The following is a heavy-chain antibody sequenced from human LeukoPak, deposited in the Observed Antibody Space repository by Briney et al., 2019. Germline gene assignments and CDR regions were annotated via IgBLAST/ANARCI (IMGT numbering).Heavy chain of an antibody. CDR3: ARETHYDSSGYHNDY. CDR1: GFTFSSYE. V-gene: IGHV3-48*03. D-gene: IGHD3-22*01. CDR2: ISSSGSFI. Sequence: GGSLRLSCAASGFTFSSYEMNWVRQAPGKGLEWVSYISSSGSFIYYADSVKGQFTISRDNAKNSLYLQMNSLRAEDTAVYYCARETHYDSSGYHNDYWGQGTLVTVSS. J-gene: IGHJ4*02.